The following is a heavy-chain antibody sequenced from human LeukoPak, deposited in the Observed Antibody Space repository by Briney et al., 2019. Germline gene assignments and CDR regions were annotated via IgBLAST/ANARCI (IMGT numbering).Heavy chain of an antibody. V-gene: IGHV3-7*01. CDR2: IKQDGSEK. CDR1: GFTFSSYW. D-gene: IGHD6-6*01. Sequence: GGSLRLSCAASGFTFSSYWMSWVRQAPGKGLEWVANIKQDGSEKYYVDSVKGRFTISRDNAKNSLYLQMNSLRAEDTAVYYCARHQGTQLVPLDYWGQGTLVTVSS. CDR3: ARHQGTQLVPLDY. J-gene: IGHJ4*02.